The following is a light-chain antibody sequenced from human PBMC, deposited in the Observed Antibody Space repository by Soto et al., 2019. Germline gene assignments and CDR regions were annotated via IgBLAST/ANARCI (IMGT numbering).Light chain of an antibody. CDR3: AAWDDSLSGDWV. Sequence: QSVLTQPPSASGTPGQRVTISCSGSSSNIGSNYVYWYQQLPGTAPKLLIYRNNQRPSGVPDRFSGSKSGTSVSLAISGLRSEDEADYYCAAWDDSLSGDWVFGGGTKLTVL. J-gene: IGLJ3*02. CDR2: RNN. V-gene: IGLV1-47*01. CDR1: SSNIGSNY.